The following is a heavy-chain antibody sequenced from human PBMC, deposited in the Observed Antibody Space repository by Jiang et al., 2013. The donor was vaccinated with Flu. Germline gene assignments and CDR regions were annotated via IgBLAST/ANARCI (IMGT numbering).Heavy chain of an antibody. Sequence: GAEVKKPGSSVRVSCKSSGGTFSSYSFSWVRQAPGKGLEWVGGISTISGSADYAQTFEGRVTIEADKSTSAVYMEINNLRPEDTAVYFCARSSGSSWDHYQYGMFVWGQGTTLTVPS. CDR3: ARSSGSSWDHYQYGMFV. D-gene: IGHD3-10*01. J-gene: IGHJ6*02. V-gene: IGHV1-69*06. CDR2: ISTISGSA. CDR1: GGTFSSYS.